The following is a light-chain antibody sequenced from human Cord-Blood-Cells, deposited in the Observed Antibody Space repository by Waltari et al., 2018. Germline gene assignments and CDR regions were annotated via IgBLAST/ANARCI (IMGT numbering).Light chain of an antibody. CDR2: DAS. V-gene: IGKV1-5*01. CDR3: EQYNSYSWA. Sequence: DIQMTQSPSTLSASVGDRVTITCRASQSICSWLAWYQQKPGKAPKLLIYDASSLESGVPSTFSGSGSGTEFTLTISSVQPDDFETYYCEQYNSYSWAFGQGTKVEIK. J-gene: IGKJ1*01. CDR1: QSICSW.